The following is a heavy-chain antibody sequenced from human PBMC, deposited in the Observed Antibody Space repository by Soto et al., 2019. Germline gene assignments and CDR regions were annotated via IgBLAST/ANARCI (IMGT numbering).Heavy chain of an antibody. V-gene: IGHV3-11*06. CDR1: GFTFIDYY. CDR2: ISSSSSYT. Sequence: AVGSLRLSCAASGFTFIDYYMSWLRQAPGKGLEWVSYISSSSSYTNYADSVKGRFTISRDNAKSSLYLQMNSLRAEDTAVYYCARTPDCTNGVCSAGFDYWGQGTLVTVSS. CDR3: ARTPDCTNGVCSAGFDY. D-gene: IGHD2-8*01. J-gene: IGHJ4*02.